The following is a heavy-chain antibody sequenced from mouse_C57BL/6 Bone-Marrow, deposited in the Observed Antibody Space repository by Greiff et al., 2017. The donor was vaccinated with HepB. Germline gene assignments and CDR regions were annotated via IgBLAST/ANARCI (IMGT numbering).Heavy chain of an antibody. V-gene: IGHV1-26*01. D-gene: IGHD1-1*01. CDR3: ARPRYYGSSYPLYAMDY. CDR2: INPNNGGT. CDR1: GYTFTDYY. J-gene: IGHJ4*01. Sequence: EVKLQQSGPELVKPGASVKISCKASGYTFTDYYMNWVKQSHGKSLEWIGDINPNNGGTSYNQKFKGKATLTVDKSSSTAYMELRSLTSEDSAVYYCARPRYYGSSYPLYAMDYWGQGTSVTVSS.